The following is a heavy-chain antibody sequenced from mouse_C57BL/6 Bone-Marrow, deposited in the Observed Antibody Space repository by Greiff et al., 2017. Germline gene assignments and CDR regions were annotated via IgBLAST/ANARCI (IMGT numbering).Heavy chain of an antibody. V-gene: IGHV1-50*01. D-gene: IGHD2-1*01. CDR1: GYTFTSYW. CDR3: TVYY. Sequence: VQLQQPGAELVKPGASVKLSCKASGYTFTSYWMQWVKQRPGQGLEWIGEIDPSDSSTNYNQKFKGKATLTVDTSSSTAYMQLSCLTSEDTAVYYCTVYYWGQGTLVTVSA. CDR2: IDPSDSST. J-gene: IGHJ3*01.